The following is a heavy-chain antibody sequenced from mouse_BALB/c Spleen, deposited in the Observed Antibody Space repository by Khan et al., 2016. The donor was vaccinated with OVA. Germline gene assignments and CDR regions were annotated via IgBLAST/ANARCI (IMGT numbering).Heavy chain of an antibody. CDR2: ISYSGST. Sequence: EVQLQESGPGLVNPSQSLSLTCTVTGYSITSDYAWNWIRQFPGNKLEWMGYISYSGSTSYNPSLKSRISITRDTSKNQFFLQLNSVTTEETATYDCYGTDGYYFYAMDYWGQGTSVTVSS. CDR1: GYSITSDYA. D-gene: IGHD2-3*01. J-gene: IGHJ4*01. CDR3: YGTDGYYFYAMDY. V-gene: IGHV3-2*02.